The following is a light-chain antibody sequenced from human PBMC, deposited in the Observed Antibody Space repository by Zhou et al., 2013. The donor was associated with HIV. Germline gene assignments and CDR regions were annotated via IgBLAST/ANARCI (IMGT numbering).Light chain of an antibody. J-gene: IGKJ2*01. V-gene: IGKV3-20*01. CDR2: GAS. CDR3: QQYNSSPYT. CDR1: QSVSSN. Sequence: EIVLTQSPATLSLSPGERATLSCRASQSVSSNLAWYQQKPGQAPRLLIHGASNRASGIPDRFSGSGSGTDFTLTISRLEPEDFAVYYCQQYNSSPYTFGQGTKLEIK.